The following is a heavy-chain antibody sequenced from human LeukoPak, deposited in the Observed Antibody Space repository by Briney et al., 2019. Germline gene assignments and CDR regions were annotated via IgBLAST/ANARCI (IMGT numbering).Heavy chain of an antibody. CDR3: ARGRGVLLWFGESFDY. CDR2: MNPNSGNT. Sequence: GSVKVSCKASRCTFTSYDMNGVRQATGKGLEWMGFMNPNSGNTGYAQKFQGRVSMTRNTSISTANMELSSQRSEDKAGYCCARGRGVLLWFGESFDYWGQGTLVTVSS. D-gene: IGHD3-10*01. J-gene: IGHJ4*02. V-gene: IGHV1-8*01. CDR1: RCTFTSYD.